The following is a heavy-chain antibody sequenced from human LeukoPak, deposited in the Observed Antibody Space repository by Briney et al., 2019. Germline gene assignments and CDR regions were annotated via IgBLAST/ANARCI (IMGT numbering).Heavy chain of an antibody. D-gene: IGHD3-10*01. CDR3: ARGYYGSGRGGWFDP. CDR1: GYTFTSYG. CDR2: ISAYNGNT. V-gene: IGHV1-18*01. J-gene: IGHJ5*02. Sequence: ASVKVSCKASGYTFTSYGISWVRQAPGHGLEWMGWISAYNGNTNYAQKLQGRVTMTTDTSTSTAYMELRSLRSDDTAVYYCARGYYGSGRGGWFDPWGQGTLVTVSS.